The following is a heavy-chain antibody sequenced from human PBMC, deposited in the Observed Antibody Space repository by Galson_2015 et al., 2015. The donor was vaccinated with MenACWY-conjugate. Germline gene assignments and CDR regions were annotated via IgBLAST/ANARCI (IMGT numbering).Heavy chain of an antibody. Sequence: SLRLSCATSGFIFSAFGMHWVRQAPGRGLEWVAYIRHDESAKYYEDSVKGRLTISRDNSKKTVYLEMNSLRVDDTAVYYCAKVRTGDYYDSVGPGVGAFDIWGQGTVIIVSS. CDR3: AKVRTGDYYDSVGPGVGAFDI. D-gene: IGHD3-10*01. CDR2: IRHDESAK. J-gene: IGHJ3*02. V-gene: IGHV3-30*02. CDR1: GFIFSAFG.